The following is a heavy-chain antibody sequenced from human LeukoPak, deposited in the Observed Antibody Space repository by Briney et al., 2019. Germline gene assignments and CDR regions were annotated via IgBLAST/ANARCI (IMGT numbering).Heavy chain of an antibody. J-gene: IGHJ4*02. D-gene: IGHD3-10*01. Sequence: TGGPLRLSCAASGFALSDFYMFSIRQAPGKGLEWISYISNSGSTLYYADSVKGRFTISRDNDKNLMYLPMNSLRADDTADYYCARDALGSYDYWSQATLVTVSS. V-gene: IGHV3-11*01. CDR2: ISNSGSTL. CDR1: GFALSDFY. CDR3: ARDALGSYDY.